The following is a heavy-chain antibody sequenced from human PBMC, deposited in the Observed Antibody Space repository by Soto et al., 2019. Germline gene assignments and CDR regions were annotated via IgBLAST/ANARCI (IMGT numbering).Heavy chain of an antibody. D-gene: IGHD6-19*01. CDR1: GFTFSSYW. CDR3: ARDLHGYSSGYYLDYFDY. Sequence: EEQLVESGGGLVQPGGSLRLSCAVSGFTFSSYWMTWVRQAPGKGLEWVANINQDGSELYYVDSVKGRFTISRDNAKNSLYLQMNSLTAEDTAVYYCARDLHGYSSGYYLDYFDYWGQGTLVTVSS. CDR2: INQDGSEL. V-gene: IGHV3-7*01. J-gene: IGHJ4*02.